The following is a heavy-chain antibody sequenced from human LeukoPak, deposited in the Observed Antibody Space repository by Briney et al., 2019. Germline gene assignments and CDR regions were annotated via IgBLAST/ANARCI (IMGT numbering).Heavy chain of an antibody. Sequence: KVGESLQISCQTSGSTFTSYWIGWVGPAPAKGLECMGVIFPRDSDLRYSPSFQGQVTISADKSTNTAYLHWGSLKASDSAMYYCVRSLPGTLLRGYGMDVWGPGTTVTVS. CDR1: GSTFTSYW. CDR2: IFPRDSDL. J-gene: IGHJ6*02. V-gene: IGHV5-51*01. D-gene: IGHD3-10*01. CDR3: VRSLPGTLLRGYGMDV.